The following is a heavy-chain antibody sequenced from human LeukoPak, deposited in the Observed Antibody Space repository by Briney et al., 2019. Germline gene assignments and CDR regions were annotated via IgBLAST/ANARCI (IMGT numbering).Heavy chain of an antibody. J-gene: IGHJ4*02. Sequence: PRGSLRLSCAASGFTFSGYAMSWVRQAPGKGLEWVSAISGSGGSTYYADSVKGRFTISRDNSKNTLYLQMNSLRAEDTAVYYCAKDGHLFRWLQFLDYWGQGTLVTVSS. CDR2: ISGSGGST. CDR3: AKDGHLFRWLQFLDY. V-gene: IGHV3-23*01. CDR1: GFTFSGYA. D-gene: IGHD5-24*01.